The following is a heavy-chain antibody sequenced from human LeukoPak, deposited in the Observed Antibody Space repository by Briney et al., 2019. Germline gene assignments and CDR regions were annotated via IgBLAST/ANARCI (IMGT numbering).Heavy chain of an antibody. D-gene: IGHD2-2*01. CDR2: INPNSGGT. CDR3: ARDPRLGYCSSTSCFLDYYFDY. Sequence: ASVKVSFKASGYTFTGYYMHWVRQAPGQGLEWMGWINPNSGGTNYAQKFQGRVTMTRDTSISTAYMELSRLRSDDTAVYYCARDPRLGYCSSTSCFLDYYFDYWGQGTLVTVSS. CDR1: GYTFTGYY. V-gene: IGHV1-2*02. J-gene: IGHJ4*02.